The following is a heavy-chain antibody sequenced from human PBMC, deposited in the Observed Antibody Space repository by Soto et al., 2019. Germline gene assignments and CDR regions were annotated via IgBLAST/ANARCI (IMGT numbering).Heavy chain of an antibody. J-gene: IGHJ6*02. V-gene: IGHV1-3*01. Sequence: GASVKVSCKASGYTFTSYAIHWVRQAPGQRLEWMGWINAANGNTKYSQKFQGRVTITRDTSASTAYMELSSLRSEDTAVYYCARDRGYYYYYGMDVWGQGTTVTVSS. CDR1: GYTFTSYA. CDR3: ARDRGYYYYYGMDV. CDR2: INAANGNT.